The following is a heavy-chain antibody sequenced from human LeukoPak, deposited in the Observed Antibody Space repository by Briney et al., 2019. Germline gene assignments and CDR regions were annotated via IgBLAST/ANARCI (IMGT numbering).Heavy chain of an antibody. CDR2: INHSGST. CDR3: ASRRAYDSSGDGAEYFQH. D-gene: IGHD3-22*01. CDR1: GGSISSSSYY. V-gene: IGHV4-39*07. Sequence: NTSETLSLTCTVSGGSISSSSYYWSWIRQPPGKGLEWIGEINHSGSTNYNPSLKSRVTISVDTSKNQFSLKLSSVTAADTAVYYCASRRAYDSSGDGAEYFQHWGQGTLVTVSS. J-gene: IGHJ1*01.